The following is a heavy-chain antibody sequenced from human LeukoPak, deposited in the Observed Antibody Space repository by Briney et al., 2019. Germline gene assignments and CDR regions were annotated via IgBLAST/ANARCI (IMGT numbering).Heavy chain of an antibody. J-gene: IGHJ5*02. V-gene: IGHV3-30*04. CDR1: GFTFSSYA. CDR3: ARDGDNGYDSFRWFDP. D-gene: IGHD5-12*01. CDR2: ISYDGSNK. Sequence: GGSLRLSCAAPGFTFSSYAMHSVRQAPGKGLEWVAVISYDGSNKYYADSVKGRFTISRDNSKNTLYLQMNSLRAEDTAVYYCARDGDNGYDSFRWFDPWGQGTLVTVSS.